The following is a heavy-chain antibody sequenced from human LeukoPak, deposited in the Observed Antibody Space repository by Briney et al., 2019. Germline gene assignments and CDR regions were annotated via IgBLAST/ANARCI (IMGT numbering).Heavy chain of an antibody. CDR1: GGSISSGSYY. D-gene: IGHD2-15*01. V-gene: IGHV4-61*02. Sequence: SETLSLTCTVSGGSISSGSYYWSWIRQPAGKGLEWIGRIYTSGSTNYNPSLKSRVTIPVDTSKNQFSLKLSSVTAADTAVYYCARESGVVAATRGFDPWGQGTLVTVSS. J-gene: IGHJ5*02. CDR2: IYTSGST. CDR3: ARESGVVAATRGFDP.